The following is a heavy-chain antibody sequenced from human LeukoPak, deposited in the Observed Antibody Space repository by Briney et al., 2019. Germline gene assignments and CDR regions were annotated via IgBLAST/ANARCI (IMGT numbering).Heavy chain of an antibody. CDR2: IDHSDSYT. CDR3: ATQSRGGHPGQHRGRYDS. D-gene: IGHD3-10*01. CDR1: GYSFTSYW. Sequence: GESLKISCKGSGYSFTSYWISWVRQMPGKGLEWMGRIDHSDSYTNYSPSFQGHVSTSADKSISTAYLQWSSLKASDTAMYYCATQSRGGHPGQHRGRYDSWGQGTLVTVSS. J-gene: IGHJ5*01. V-gene: IGHV5-10-1*01.